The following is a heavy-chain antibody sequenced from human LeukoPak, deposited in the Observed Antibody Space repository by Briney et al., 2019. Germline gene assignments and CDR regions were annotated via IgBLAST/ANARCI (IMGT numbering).Heavy chain of an antibody. CDR3: ARGGSYYYDSSGYYWFDY. CDR2: ISGSGDST. J-gene: IGHJ4*02. Sequence: GGSLRLSCGASGFTFRNYAMIWVRQAPGKGLEWVSAISGSGDSTYYADSVKGRFTISRDNAKNPLYLQMNSLRAEDTAVYYCARGGSYYYDSSGYYWFDYWDQGTLVTVSS. D-gene: IGHD3-22*01. CDR1: GFTFRNYA. V-gene: IGHV3-23*01.